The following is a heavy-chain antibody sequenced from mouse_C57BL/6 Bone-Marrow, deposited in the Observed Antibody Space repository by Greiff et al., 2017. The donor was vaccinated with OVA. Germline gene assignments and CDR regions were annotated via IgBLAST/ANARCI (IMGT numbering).Heavy chain of an antibody. CDR2: IDPANDNT. CDR3: ARGNFGSSFYAMDY. V-gene: IGHV14-3*01. Sequence: VQLQQSVAELVRPGASVKLSCTASGFNIKNTYMNWVKQRPEQGLEWIGRIDPANDNTKYAPKFQGKATMTADTSSNTAYLQLSSLSSEDPAVYCCARGNFGSSFYAMDYWGQGTSVTVSS. D-gene: IGHD1-1*01. J-gene: IGHJ4*01. CDR1: GFNIKNTY.